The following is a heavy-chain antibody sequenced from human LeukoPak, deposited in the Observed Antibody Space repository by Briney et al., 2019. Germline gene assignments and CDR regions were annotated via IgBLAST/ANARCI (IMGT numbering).Heavy chain of an antibody. V-gene: IGHV4-59*08. CDR3: ARHFGSQ. CDR1: GGSISSYY. D-gene: IGHD3-10*01. CDR2: IYYSGSNYYSGST. Sequence: SETLSLTCTVSGGSISSYYWSWIRQPPGKGLEWIGYIYYSGSNYYSGSTKYNPSLESRVTMSVDTSKKQFSLKLNSVTAADTAVYYCARHFGSQWGQGTLVTVSS. J-gene: IGHJ4*02.